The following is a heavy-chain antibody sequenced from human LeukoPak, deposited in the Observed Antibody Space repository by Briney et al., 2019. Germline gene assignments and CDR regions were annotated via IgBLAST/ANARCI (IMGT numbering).Heavy chain of an antibody. D-gene: IGHD2-2*01. CDR3: ARDYGYCSSTSCYPEYYFDY. Sequence: GGSLRLSCAASGFTFSSYAMHWVRQAPGKGLEWVAVISYDGSNKYYADSVKGRFTISRDNSKNTLYLQMNSLRAEDTAVYYCARDYGYCSSTSCYPEYYFDYWGQGTLVTVSS. CDR2: ISYDGSNK. CDR1: GFTFSSYA. V-gene: IGHV3-30-3*01. J-gene: IGHJ4*02.